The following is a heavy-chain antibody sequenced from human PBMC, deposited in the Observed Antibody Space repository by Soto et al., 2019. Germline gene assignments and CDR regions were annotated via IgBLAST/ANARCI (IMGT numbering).Heavy chain of an antibody. D-gene: IGHD2-21*02. CDR3: EKNLVPYCGGDCGFFDDGMDV. Sequence: QVQLVESGGGVVQPGRSLRLSCAASGFTFSSYGMHWVRQAPGKGLEWVAVISYDGSNKYYADSVKGRFTISRDNSKNTLYLQMNSLRAEDTAVYYCEKNLVPYCGGDCGFFDDGMDVWGQGTTVTVSS. CDR2: ISYDGSNK. J-gene: IGHJ6*02. CDR1: GFTFSSYG. V-gene: IGHV3-30*18.